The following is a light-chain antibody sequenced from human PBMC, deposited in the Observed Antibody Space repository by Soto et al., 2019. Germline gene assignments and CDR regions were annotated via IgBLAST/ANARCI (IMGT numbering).Light chain of an antibody. Sequence: QSVLTQPASVSGSPGQSITISCTGTSGNYNLVSWYQHHPGKAPKLMIYEGNKRPSGISSRFSGSTSGNTASLTISGLQAEDESDYYCCSYAGDSTVFGGGTKLTVL. CDR3: CSYAGDSTV. V-gene: IGLV2-23*01. J-gene: IGLJ2*01. CDR1: SGNYNL. CDR2: EGN.